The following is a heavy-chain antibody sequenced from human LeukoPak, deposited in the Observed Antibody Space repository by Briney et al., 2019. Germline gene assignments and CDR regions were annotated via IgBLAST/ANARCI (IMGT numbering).Heavy chain of an antibody. J-gene: IGHJ6*04. CDR3: AELGITMIGGV. D-gene: IGHD3-10*02. CDR1: GFTISSYS. Sequence: GGSLRLSCAASGFTISSYSMNWVRQAPGRGLEWVSSISSSSSYIYYADSVKGRFTISRDNAKNSLYLQMNSLRAEDTAVYYCAELGITMIGGVWGKGTTVTISS. V-gene: IGHV3-21*01. CDR2: ISSSSSYI.